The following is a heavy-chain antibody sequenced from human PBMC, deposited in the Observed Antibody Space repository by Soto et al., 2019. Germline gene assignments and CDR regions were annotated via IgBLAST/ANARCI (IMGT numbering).Heavy chain of an antibody. CDR3: ARDYVTENNYGFWSAYFYGMDV. CDR2: ISSSSSTI. J-gene: IGHJ6*02. CDR1: GFTFCSYS. V-gene: IGHV3-48*02. D-gene: IGHD3-3*01. Sequence: GGSLRRSCAASGFTFCSYSMNGVRQAPGKGLVWVSYISSSSSTIYYADSVKGRFTISRDNAKNSLYLQMNSPRDEDTAVYYCARDYVTENNYGFWSAYFYGMDVWGQGTTVTVSS.